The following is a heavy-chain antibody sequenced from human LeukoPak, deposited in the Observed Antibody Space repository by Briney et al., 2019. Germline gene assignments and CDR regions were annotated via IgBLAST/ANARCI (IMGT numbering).Heavy chain of an antibody. Sequence: SGGSLRLSCAAPGFTFSSYWMSWVRQAPGKGLEWVANIKEDGSEKYYVDSVKGRFTISRDNAKKSLYLQMNSLRAEDTAVYYCARDRGRNWFDPWGQGTLVTVSS. CDR3: ARDRGRNWFDP. V-gene: IGHV3-7*04. J-gene: IGHJ5*02. D-gene: IGHD6-25*01. CDR2: IKEDGSEK. CDR1: GFTFSSYW.